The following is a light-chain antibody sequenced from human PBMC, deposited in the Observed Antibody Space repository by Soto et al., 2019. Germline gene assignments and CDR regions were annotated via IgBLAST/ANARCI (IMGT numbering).Light chain of an antibody. J-gene: IGKJ4*01. V-gene: IGKV4-1*01. CDR3: QQYFTTPRLG. CDR2: WAS. Sequence: DILMTQSPASLAVSLCERATINCQSSQSVLYIPTNKNYLAWYQQKPGQPPKLLIYWASTRESGVPDRFSGSGSGTDFTLTISSLQAEDVAVYYCQQYFTTPRLGFGGGTKVDIK. CDR1: QSVLYIPTNKNY.